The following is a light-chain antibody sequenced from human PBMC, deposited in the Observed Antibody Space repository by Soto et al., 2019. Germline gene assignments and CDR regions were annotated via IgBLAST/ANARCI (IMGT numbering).Light chain of an antibody. CDR1: QSVLYSSNNKNY. Sequence: DIVMTQSPDSLAVSLGERATINCKSSQSVLYSSNNKNYLAWYQQKPGQPPKLLIYCASTRESGVPDRFSGSGSGTDFNLTISSLQAEDVAVYYCQQYYSTPPTFGGGTKVEIK. V-gene: IGKV4-1*01. CDR3: QQYYSTPPT. CDR2: CAS. J-gene: IGKJ4*01.